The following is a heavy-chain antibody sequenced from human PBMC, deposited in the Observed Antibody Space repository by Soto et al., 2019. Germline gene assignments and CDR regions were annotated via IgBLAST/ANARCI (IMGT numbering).Heavy chain of an antibody. Sequence: PSQTLSLTCAISGDRVTSNSAAWNWIRQSPSRGLEWLGRTYYRSKWYNDYAGSAKSRIIINPDTSKNQYSLQLNSVTPEDTAVYYCAMGTGTFEYWGQGILVTV. CDR2: TYYRSKWYN. V-gene: IGHV6-1*01. J-gene: IGHJ4*02. CDR1: GDRVTSNSAA. CDR3: AMGTGTFEY. D-gene: IGHD1-1*01.